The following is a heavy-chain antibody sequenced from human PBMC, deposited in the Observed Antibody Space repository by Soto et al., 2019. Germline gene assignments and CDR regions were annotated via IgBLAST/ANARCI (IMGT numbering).Heavy chain of an antibody. D-gene: IGHD2-15*01. CDR3: ARVTGGGNFQH. Sequence: QVQLQQWGAGLLKPSETLSLTCAVCGGSFSDYYWSCIRYPPGKGLEWIGEINHSGSTNYNPSLKRRVTISVDTSKNPFSLKMSSVAAADKAVYYLARVTGGGNFQHWGQGTLVTVSS. V-gene: IGHV4-34*01. CDR2: INHSGST. J-gene: IGHJ1*01. CDR1: GGSFSDYY.